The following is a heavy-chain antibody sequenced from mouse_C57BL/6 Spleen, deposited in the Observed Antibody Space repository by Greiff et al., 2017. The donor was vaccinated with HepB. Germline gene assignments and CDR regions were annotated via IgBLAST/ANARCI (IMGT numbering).Heavy chain of an antibody. V-gene: IGHV5-6*01. CDR3: ARLLRLPYFDY. J-gene: IGHJ2*01. D-gene: IGHD3-2*02. CDR1: GFTFSSYG. Sequence: EVKLVESGGDLVKPGGSLKLSCAASGFTFSSYGMSWVRQTPDKRLEWVATISSGGSYTYYPDSVKGRFTISRDNAKNTLYLQMSSLKSEDTAMYYCARLLRLPYFDYWGQGTTLTVSS. CDR2: ISSGGSYT.